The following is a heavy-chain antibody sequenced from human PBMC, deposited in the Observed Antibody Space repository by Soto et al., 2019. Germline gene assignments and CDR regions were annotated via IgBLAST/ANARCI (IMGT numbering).Heavy chain of an antibody. Sequence: QVQLQESGPGLVKPSETLSLTCTVSGGPIMSYFWSWVRQPPGKGLEWIGQIYSSGSTYYSPSLKSRVTISVDTSENQFSLKLSSVTAADTAVYYCARHLPGSVFGQDYWGPGSQVTVSS. J-gene: IGHJ4*02. CDR2: IYSSGST. CDR3: ARHLPGSVFGQDY. D-gene: IGHD2-15*01. CDR1: GGPIMSYF. V-gene: IGHV4-59*08.